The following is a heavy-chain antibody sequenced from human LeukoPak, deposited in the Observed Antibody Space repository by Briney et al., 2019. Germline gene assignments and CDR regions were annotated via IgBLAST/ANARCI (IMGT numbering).Heavy chain of an antibody. CDR2: ISSSSSTI. D-gene: IGHD6-6*01. J-gene: IGHJ4*02. CDR1: GFTFSSYS. V-gene: IGHV3-48*01. Sequence: GGSLRLSCAASGFTFSSYSMNWVRQAPGKGLEWVSYISSSSSTIYYADSVKGRFTISRDNAKNSLYLQMNSLRAEDTAVYYCAKHAEYSSSSHFDYWGQGTLVTVSS. CDR3: AKHAEYSSSSHFDY.